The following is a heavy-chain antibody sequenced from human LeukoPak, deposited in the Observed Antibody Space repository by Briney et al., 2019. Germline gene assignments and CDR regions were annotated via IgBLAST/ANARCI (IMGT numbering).Heavy chain of an antibody. CDR3: ARGNGPLGSFDY. J-gene: IGHJ4*02. D-gene: IGHD1-1*01. V-gene: IGHV1-69*02. Sequence: FQGRVTITADKSTSTAYMELSSLRSEDTAVYYCARGNGPLGSFDYWGQGTLVTVSS.